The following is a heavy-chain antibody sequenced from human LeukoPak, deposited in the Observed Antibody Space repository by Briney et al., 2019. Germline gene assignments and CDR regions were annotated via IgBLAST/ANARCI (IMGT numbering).Heavy chain of an antibody. Sequence: PGGSLRLSCAVSGFTFSRYWMTWVRQAPGAGLEWLANIKQDGSEKNYADSVKGRCTISRDNAKISLCLQMNSLRGDDTAVYYCARASTVATGWLDSWGQGTLVTVSS. D-gene: IGHD4-17*01. J-gene: IGHJ5*01. CDR1: GFTFSRYW. CDR3: ARASTVATGWLDS. V-gene: IGHV3-7*01. CDR2: IKQDGSEK.